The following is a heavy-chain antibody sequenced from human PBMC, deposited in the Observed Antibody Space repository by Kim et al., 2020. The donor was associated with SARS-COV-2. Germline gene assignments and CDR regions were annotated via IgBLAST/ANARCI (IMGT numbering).Heavy chain of an antibody. CDR2: GYYTGTT. V-gene: IGHV4-59*01. Sequence: SETLSLTCTVSGDSIRSYYWSWIRRPPGKRLEWIGYGYYTGTTNYNPSLESRVTISVDTSKNQISLKLSSVTATDTAVYYCASRAMTGYYDYWGPGTLVTVSS. D-gene: IGHD3-9*01. CDR1: GDSIRSYY. J-gene: IGHJ4*02. CDR3: ASRAMTGYYDY.